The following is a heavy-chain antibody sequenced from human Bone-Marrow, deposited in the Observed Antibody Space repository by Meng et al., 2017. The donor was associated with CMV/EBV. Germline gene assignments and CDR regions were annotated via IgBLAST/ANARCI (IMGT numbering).Heavy chain of an antibody. Sequence: ASVKVSCKASGYTFTGYYMHWVRQAPGQGLEWMGWINPNSGGTNYAQKFQGRVTMTRDTSISTAYMELSRLRSDDTAVYYCARDEEIFGVVGPFDPWGQGTLVTVSS. CDR3: ARDEEIFGVVGPFDP. D-gene: IGHD3-3*01. CDR1: GYTFTGYY. CDR2: INPNSGGT. V-gene: IGHV1-2*02. J-gene: IGHJ5*02.